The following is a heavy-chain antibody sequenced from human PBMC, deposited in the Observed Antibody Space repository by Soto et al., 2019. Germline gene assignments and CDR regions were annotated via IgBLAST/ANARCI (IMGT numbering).Heavy chain of an antibody. CDR1: GFTFSGSA. J-gene: IGHJ6*02. CDR2: IRSKANSYAT. D-gene: IGHD6-13*01. CDR3: TKEGGGRQQLVLFRNMRYYYGMDV. Sequence: GGSLRLSCAASGFTFSGSAMHWVRQASGKGLEWVGRIRSKANSYATAYAASVKGRFTISRDDSKNTAYLQMNSLKTEDTAVYYCTKEGGGRQQLVLFRNMRYYYGMDVWGQGTTVTVSS. V-gene: IGHV3-73*01.